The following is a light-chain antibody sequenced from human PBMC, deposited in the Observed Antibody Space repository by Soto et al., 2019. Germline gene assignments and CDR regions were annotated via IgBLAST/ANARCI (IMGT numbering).Light chain of an antibody. CDR2: AAS. V-gene: IGKV1-39*01. Sequence: DIQMTQSPSSLSASVGDRVTITRRGSQSISSYLNWYQQKPGKAPKLLIYAASSLQSGVPSRFSGSGSGTDFTLTISSLQPEDFATYYCQQSYSTPITFGQGTRLEIK. CDR3: QQSYSTPIT. J-gene: IGKJ5*01. CDR1: QSISSY.